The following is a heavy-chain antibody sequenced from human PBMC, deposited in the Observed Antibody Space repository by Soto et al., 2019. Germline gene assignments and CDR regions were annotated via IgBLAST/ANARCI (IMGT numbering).Heavy chain of an antibody. D-gene: IGHD6-13*01. CDR1: GFTFSSYA. V-gene: IGHV3-23*01. Sequence: GGSLRLSCAASGFTFSSYAMSWVRQAPGKGLEWVSAISGSGGSTYYADSVKGRFTISRDNSKNTLYLQMNSLRAEDTAVYYCANFQGSARVFDYWGQGTLVTVSS. CDR2: ISGSGGST. J-gene: IGHJ4*02. CDR3: ANFQGSARVFDY.